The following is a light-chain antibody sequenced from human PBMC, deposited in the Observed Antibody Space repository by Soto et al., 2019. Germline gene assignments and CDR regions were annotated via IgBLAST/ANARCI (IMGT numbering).Light chain of an antibody. Sequence: EIVMTQSPATLSVSPGERATLSCRASQSISSSLAWYQQKPGQPPRLLIYETSTRATGIPVRFSGGGSGTEFTLTISSLQSEDSAVYYCQQYNNWPPLTFGGGTKVEIK. CDR1: QSISSS. V-gene: IGKV3-15*01. CDR3: QQYNNWPPLT. CDR2: ETS. J-gene: IGKJ4*01.